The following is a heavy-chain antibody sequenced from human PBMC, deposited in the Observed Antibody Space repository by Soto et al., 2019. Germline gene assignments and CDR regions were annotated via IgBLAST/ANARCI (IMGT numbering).Heavy chain of an antibody. V-gene: IGHV3-30*04. CDR2: ISYDGSNK. CDR3: ASSNWGSYYFDY. D-gene: IGHD7-27*01. Sequence: GGSLRLSCAASGFTFSSYAMYWVRQAPGKGLEWVAVISYDGSNKYYADSVKGRFTISRDNSKNTLYLQMNSLRAEDTAVYYCASSNWGSYYFDYWGQGTLVTVSS. J-gene: IGHJ4*02. CDR1: GFTFSSYA.